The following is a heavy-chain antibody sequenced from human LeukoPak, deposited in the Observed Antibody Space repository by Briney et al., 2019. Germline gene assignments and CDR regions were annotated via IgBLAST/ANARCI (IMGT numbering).Heavy chain of an antibody. V-gene: IGHV3-21*01. CDR2: ISSSSSYI. Sequence: PGGSLRLSCAASGFTFSSYSMNWVRQAPGKGLEWVSSISSSSSYIYYADSVKGRFTISRDNAKNSLYLQMNSLRAEDTAVYYCARGGGYCTNGVCPFFDYWGQGTLVTVSS. CDR1: GFTFSSYS. CDR3: ARGGGYCTNGVCPFFDY. J-gene: IGHJ4*02. D-gene: IGHD2-8*01.